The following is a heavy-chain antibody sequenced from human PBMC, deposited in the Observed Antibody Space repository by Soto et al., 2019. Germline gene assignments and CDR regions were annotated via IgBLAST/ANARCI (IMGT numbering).Heavy chain of an antibody. CDR2: VSPLFGAA. CDR1: GGSLKGYG. CDR3: ARVLYYASGSYSPSAMDV. Sequence: QVQLVQSGAEVRKPGSSVKVSCKASGGSLKGYGIGWVRQAPGQGLERMGGVSPLFGAANYAQKFQARVTLITNASTSTVNTELRSLTSEDTALYYCARVLYYASGSYSPSAMDVWGQGTQVTVSS. J-gene: IGHJ6*02. D-gene: IGHD3-10*01. V-gene: IGHV1-69*01.